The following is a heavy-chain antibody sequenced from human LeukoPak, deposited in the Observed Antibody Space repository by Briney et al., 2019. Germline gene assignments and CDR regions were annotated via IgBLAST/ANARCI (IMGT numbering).Heavy chain of an antibody. J-gene: IGHJ6*03. V-gene: IGHV3-11*01. CDR1: GFTFSDYY. CDR2: ISSSGSTI. D-gene: IGHD3-3*01. Sequence: PGGSLRLSCAASGFTFSDYYMSWIRQAPGKGLEWVSYISSSGSTIYYADSVKGRFTISRDNAKNSLYLQMNSLRAEDTAVYYCARTAGSDTIFGVVIHYYYYYYMDVWGKGTTVTVSS. CDR3: ARTAGSDTIFGVVIHYYYYYYMDV.